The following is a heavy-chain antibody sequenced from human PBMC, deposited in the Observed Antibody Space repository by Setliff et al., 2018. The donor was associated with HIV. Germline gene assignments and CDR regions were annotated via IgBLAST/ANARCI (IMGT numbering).Heavy chain of an antibody. D-gene: IGHD4-4*01. CDR2: INHSGST. Sequence: TSETLSLTCAVYGGSFSGYYWSWIRQPPGKGLEWIGEINHSGSTNYNPSLKSRVSISIDTSKNHFSLKLSSVTAADTAVYYCARLDYSNYYSYYIDVWGEGTMVTVSS. CDR3: ARLDYSNYYSYYIDV. J-gene: IGHJ6*03. V-gene: IGHV4-34*01. CDR1: GGSFSGYY.